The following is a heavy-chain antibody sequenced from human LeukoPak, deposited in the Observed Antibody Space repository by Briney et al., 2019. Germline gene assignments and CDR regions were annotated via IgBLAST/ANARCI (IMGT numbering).Heavy chain of an antibody. CDR3: ARADYDYVWGSYRYSGFDY. Sequence: ASVKVSCTASGGTFSSYAISWVRQAPGQGLEWMGGIIPIFGTANYAQKFQGRVTITADEYTSTAYMELSSLRSEDTAVYYCARADYDYVWGSYRYSGFDYWGQGTLVTVSS. CDR1: GGTFSSYA. D-gene: IGHD3-16*02. CDR2: IIPIFGTA. J-gene: IGHJ4*02. V-gene: IGHV1-69*13.